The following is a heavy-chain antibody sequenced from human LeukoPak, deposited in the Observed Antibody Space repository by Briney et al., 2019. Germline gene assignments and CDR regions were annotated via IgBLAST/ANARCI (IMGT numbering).Heavy chain of an antibody. D-gene: IGHD2-21*02. CDR3: ATDLVATTERSDY. CDR1: GYTLTELS. J-gene: IGHJ4*01. V-gene: IGHV1-24*01. CDR2: FDPEDGET. Sequence: GASVKVSCKVSGYTLTELSMHWVRQAPGKGLEWMGGFDPEDGETIYAQKFQGRVTMTEDTSTDTAYMELSRMRSEDTAVYYCATDLVATTERSDYWGQGTLVTVSS.